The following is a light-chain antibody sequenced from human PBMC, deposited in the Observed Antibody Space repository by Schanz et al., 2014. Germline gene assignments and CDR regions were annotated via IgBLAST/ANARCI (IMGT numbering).Light chain of an antibody. CDR1: NSNIGAGYD. CDR2: GNS. Sequence: QSVLTQPPSVSGAPGQRVTLSCTGSNSNIGAGYDVHWYQQFPGTAPKQLIYGNSNRPSGVPDRFSGSKSGTSASLAITGLQAEDEGHYYCSSYAGTRVFGGGTKLTVL. V-gene: IGLV1-40*01. J-gene: IGLJ3*02. CDR3: SSYAGTRV.